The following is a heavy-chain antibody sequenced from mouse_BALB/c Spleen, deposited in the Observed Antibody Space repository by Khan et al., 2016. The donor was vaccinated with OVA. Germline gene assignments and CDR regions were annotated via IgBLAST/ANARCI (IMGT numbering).Heavy chain of an antibody. CDR2: IWSDGST. Sequence: QVQLQQSGPDLVAPSQSLSITCTVSGFSLTSYAIHWVRQPPGQGLEWLVVIWSDGSTTYNSALKSRLSISKYKSTSHVFLKINSIQTDDTAMYYCASHQYPLCMDSWGQGTPVTVSS. CDR3: ASHQYPLCMDS. V-gene: IGHV2-6-2*01. D-gene: IGHD1-1*02. J-gene: IGHJ4*01. CDR1: GFSLTSYA.